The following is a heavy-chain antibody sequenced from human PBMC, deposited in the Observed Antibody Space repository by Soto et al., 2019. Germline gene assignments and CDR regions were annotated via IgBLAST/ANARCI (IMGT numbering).Heavy chain of an antibody. Sequence: QVQLVQSGAEVKKPGASVKVSCKASGYTFTSYYMHWVRQAPGQGLEWMGIINPSGGSTRYAQKFQGGVTMTRDTSTSTVYMEVSSLRSEDTAVYYCARGGYTIFGPAGMDVWGQGTTVTVSS. CDR2: INPSGGST. J-gene: IGHJ6*02. CDR3: ARGGYTIFGPAGMDV. CDR1: GYTFTSYY. D-gene: IGHD3-3*01. V-gene: IGHV1-46*01.